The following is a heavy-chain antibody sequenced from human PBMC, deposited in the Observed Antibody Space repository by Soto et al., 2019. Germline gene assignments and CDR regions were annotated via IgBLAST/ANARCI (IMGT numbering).Heavy chain of an antibody. V-gene: IGHV4-30-4*01. CDR2: IYYTGST. CDR3: AAPSDDSSDY. J-gene: IGHJ4*02. Sequence: QLQLQESGPGLVKPSQTLSLTCTVSGGSITSATYYWTWIRQPPGKGLEWIGCIYYTGSTYYNPSLKSRVTISMDTSKNLFSLKLGSMTAADTAVYYCAAPSDDSSDYWGQGALVTVSS. CDR1: GGSITSATYY.